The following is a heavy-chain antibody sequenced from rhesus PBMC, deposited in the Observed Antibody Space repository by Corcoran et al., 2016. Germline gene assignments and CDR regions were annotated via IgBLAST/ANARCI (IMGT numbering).Heavy chain of an antibody. CDR2: IYWDDNK. Sequence: QVTLKESGPALVKPTQTLTLTCTFSGFSLSTSGMGVGWIRQPSRKTLGLLAQIYWDDNKRYTPSLMTMLTISKDPSKNQVVLTMTNMDPVDTATYYCARRVVGAILDDAFDFWGPGVLVTVSS. J-gene: IGHJ5-1*01. CDR3: ARRVVGAILDDAFDF. V-gene: IGHV2-1*01. CDR1: GFSLSTSGMG. D-gene: IGHD1-44*02.